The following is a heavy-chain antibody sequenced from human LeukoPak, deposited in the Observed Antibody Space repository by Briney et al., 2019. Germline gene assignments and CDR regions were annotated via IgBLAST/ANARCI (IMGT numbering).Heavy chain of an antibody. V-gene: IGHV1-3*01. CDR2: INAGNGNT. CDR3: ARSRYSYGWGVFDY. J-gene: IGHJ4*02. D-gene: IGHD5-18*01. CDR1: GYTFTSYA. Sequence: ASVKVSCEASGYTFTSYAMHWVRQAPGQRLEWMGWINAGNGNTKYSQKFQGRVTITRDTSASTAYMEQSSLRSEDTAVYYCARSRYSYGWGVFDYWGQGTLVTVSS.